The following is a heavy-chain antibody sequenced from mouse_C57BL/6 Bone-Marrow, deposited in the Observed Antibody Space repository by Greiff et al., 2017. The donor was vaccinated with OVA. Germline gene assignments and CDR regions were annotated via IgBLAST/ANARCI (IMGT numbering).Heavy chain of an antibody. D-gene: IGHD1-1*01. CDR3: ARQGYYYGSSPFAY. CDR1: GFTFSSYT. V-gene: IGHV5-9*01. J-gene: IGHJ3*01. Sequence: EVQVVESGGGLVKPGGSLKLSCAASGFTFSSYTMSWVRQTPEKRLEWVATISGGGGNTYYPDSVKGRFTISRDNAKNTLYLQMSSLRSEDTALYYCARQGYYYGSSPFAYWGQGTLVTVSA. CDR2: ISGGGGNT.